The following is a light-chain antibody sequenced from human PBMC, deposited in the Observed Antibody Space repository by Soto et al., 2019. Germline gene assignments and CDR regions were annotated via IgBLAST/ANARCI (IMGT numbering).Light chain of an antibody. J-gene: IGKJ4*01. Sequence: EIVLTQSPATLSLSPGARATLSCRASQSINRHLAWYRQKPGQAPRRLIYDASYRPTGIPARFSGSGSGTDFSLTISSLEPEDFGVYYCQQRSNWPPVTFGGGTKVDIK. CDR3: QQRSNWPPVT. CDR2: DAS. V-gene: IGKV3-11*01. CDR1: QSINRH.